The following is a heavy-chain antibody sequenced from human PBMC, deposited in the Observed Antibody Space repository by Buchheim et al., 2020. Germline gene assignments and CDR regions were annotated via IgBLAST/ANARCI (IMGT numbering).Heavy chain of an antibody. CDR3: ARDFSGWYYFDL. CDR2: ITSGGFTT. CDR1: DFDFNSYD. J-gene: IGHJ4*02. D-gene: IGHD6-19*01. V-gene: IGHV3-48*03. Sequence: EAQLVESGGGLVQPGGSLRISCAAIDFDFNSYDMNWVRQAPGRGLEWVAFITSGGFTTYYAASLEGRFSISRDNAENSLLLQMNSLRAEDTGVYYCARDFSGWYYFDLWGQGT.